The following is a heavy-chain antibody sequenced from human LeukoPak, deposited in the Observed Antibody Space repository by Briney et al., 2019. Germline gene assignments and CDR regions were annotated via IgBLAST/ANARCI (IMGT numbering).Heavy chain of an antibody. CDR1: GFTFSSFA. V-gene: IGHV3-23*01. Sequence: PGGSLRLSCAASGFTFSSFAMSCVRQAPGKGLEWVSAISGSGGNTYYADSVKGRFTISRDNSKNTLYLQMNSLRAEDTAVYYCAKDRPVLMVYATSPHYFDYWGQGTLVTVSS. D-gene: IGHD2-8*01. CDR2: ISGSGGNT. CDR3: AKDRPVLMVYATSPHYFDY. J-gene: IGHJ4*02.